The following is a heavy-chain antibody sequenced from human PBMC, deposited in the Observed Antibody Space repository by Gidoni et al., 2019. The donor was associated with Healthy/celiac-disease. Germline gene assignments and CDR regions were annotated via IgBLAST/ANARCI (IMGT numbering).Heavy chain of an antibody. V-gene: IGHV3-73*01. CDR3: TPIYYDRSGHYQGSFDY. Sequence: EVQLVASGGGLVQPGGSLKLSCSASWFTFSGSALHWVRQASGKGLEWVGRIRSKANSYATAYAASVKGRFTISRDDSKNTAYLQMNSLKTEDTAVYYCTPIYYDRSGHYQGSFDYWGQGTLVTVSS. CDR2: IRSKANSYAT. J-gene: IGHJ4*02. CDR1: WFTFSGSA. D-gene: IGHD3-22*01.